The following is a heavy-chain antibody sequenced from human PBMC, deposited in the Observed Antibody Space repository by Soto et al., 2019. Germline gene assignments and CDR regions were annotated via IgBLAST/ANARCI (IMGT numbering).Heavy chain of an antibody. CDR2: ISGSASST. J-gene: IGHJ4*02. V-gene: IGHV3-23*01. CDR1: GLTFSDYA. D-gene: IGHD7-27*01. CDR3: LTWASGTPDY. Sequence: GGSLRLSCAASGLTFSDYAMSWVRQAPGKGLEWVSGISGSASSTYYANSVKGRFTISRDNSENTLNLQMNSLRAEDTAVYYCLTWASGTPDYWGRGTLVTVSS.